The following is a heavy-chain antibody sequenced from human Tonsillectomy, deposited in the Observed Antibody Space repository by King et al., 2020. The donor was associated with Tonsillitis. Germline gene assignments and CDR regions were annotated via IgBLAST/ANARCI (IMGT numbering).Heavy chain of an antibody. CDR1: GFTFSNYA. CDR2: ISGRADST. V-gene: IGHV3-23*04. Sequence: VQLVESGGGLVQPGGSLRLSCAASGFTFSNYAMSWVRQAPGKGLEWVSGISGRADSTYYADSVKGRFTISRDNSKNTLYLQMNSLRAEDTAVYYCAKGPQGSGRLLYHYMDVWGKGTTVTVSS. D-gene: IGHD1-26*01. J-gene: IGHJ6*03. CDR3: AKGPQGSGRLLYHYMDV.